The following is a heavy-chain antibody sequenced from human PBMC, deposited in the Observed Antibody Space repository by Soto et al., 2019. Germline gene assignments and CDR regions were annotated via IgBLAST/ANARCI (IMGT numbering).Heavy chain of an antibody. Sequence: EVQLVESGGGLVKPGGSLRLSCAASGFTFSSYSMNWVRQAPGKGLEWVSSISSSSSYIYYGDSVRGRFTISRDNAKNSQYLQMNSLRAEDTAVYYCAGAYCSCGSCQPPAFDIWGQGTMVTVSS. CDR1: GFTFSSYS. CDR3: AGAYCSCGSCQPPAFDI. J-gene: IGHJ3*02. V-gene: IGHV3-21*01. CDR2: ISSSSSYI. D-gene: IGHD2-15*01.